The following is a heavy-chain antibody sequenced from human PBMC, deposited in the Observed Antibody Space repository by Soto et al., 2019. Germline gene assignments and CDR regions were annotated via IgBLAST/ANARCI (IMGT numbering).Heavy chain of an antibody. V-gene: IGHV1-69*13. CDR1: GGTFSSYV. D-gene: IGHD2-15*01. Sequence: SVKVSCKASGGTFSSYVISWVRQAPGQGLEWMGGIIPIFGTANYAQKFQGRVTITADESTSTAYMELSSLRSEDTAVYYCAREVGCSGGSCYRLLNGMDVWGQGTTVTVSS. CDR3: AREVGCSGGSCYRLLNGMDV. J-gene: IGHJ6*02. CDR2: IIPIFGTA.